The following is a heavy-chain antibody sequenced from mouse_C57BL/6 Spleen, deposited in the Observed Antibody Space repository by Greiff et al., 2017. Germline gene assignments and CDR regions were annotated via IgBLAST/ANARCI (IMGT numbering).Heavy chain of an antibody. D-gene: IGHD2-4*01. Sequence: EVKLVESGGGLVKPGGSLKLSCAASGFTFSSYTMSWVRQTPEKRLEWVATISGGGGNTYYPDSVKGRITISRDTAKNTLYLQMNSMRSEDTDLYNCERGDYGDCYAMDYWGQGTSVTVSS. CDR2: ISGGGGNT. CDR1: GFTFSSYT. CDR3: ERGDYGDCYAMDY. V-gene: IGHV5-9*01. J-gene: IGHJ4*01.